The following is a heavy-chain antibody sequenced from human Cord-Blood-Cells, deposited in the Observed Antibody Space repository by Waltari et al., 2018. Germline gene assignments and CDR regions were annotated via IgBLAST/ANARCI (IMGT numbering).Heavy chain of an antibody. J-gene: IGHJ4*02. Sequence: QVQLVQSGAEVKKPGASVKASCKASGYTFTSYDINWVRQATGQGLEWMGWRNPNSGNTGYAQKFQGRVTMTRNTSISTAYMELSSLRSEDTAVYYCAKFSGAARRNFIDYWGQGTLVTVSS. V-gene: IGHV1-8*01. CDR1: GYTFTSYD. CDR3: AKFSGAARRNFIDY. CDR2: RNPNSGNT. D-gene: IGHD6-6*01.